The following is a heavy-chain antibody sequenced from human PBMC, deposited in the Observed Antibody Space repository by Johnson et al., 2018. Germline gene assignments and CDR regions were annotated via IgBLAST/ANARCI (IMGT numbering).Heavy chain of an antibody. V-gene: IGHV3-23*04. Sequence: EVQLVESGGGLVQPGGSXTLSCAASGFTLSSYAMNWVRQTPGKGLQWVSSISAGGGGTTYFADSVRGQFTIARDNSKNTLYLQMNSLRAEDTAVYYCAREGELFGGYIFRKTFDYWGQGTLVTVSS. CDR2: ISAGGGGTT. CDR1: GFTLSSYA. J-gene: IGHJ4*02. D-gene: IGHD3-16*01. CDR3: AREGELFGGYIFRKTFDY.